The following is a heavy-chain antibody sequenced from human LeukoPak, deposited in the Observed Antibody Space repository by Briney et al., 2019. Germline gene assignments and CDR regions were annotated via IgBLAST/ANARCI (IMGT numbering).Heavy chain of an antibody. Sequence: PGGSLRLSCAASGFTFDDYAMHWVRQAPGKGLEWVSLISGDGGSTYYADSVKGRFAISRDNSKNSLYLQMNSLRTEYTALYYCAKDIRLNIVVVTAIDPYYYYYYGMDVWGQGTTVTVSS. V-gene: IGHV3-43*02. D-gene: IGHD2-21*02. CDR2: ISGDGGST. CDR1: GFTFDDYA. CDR3: AKDIRLNIVVVTAIDPYYYYYYGMDV. J-gene: IGHJ6*02.